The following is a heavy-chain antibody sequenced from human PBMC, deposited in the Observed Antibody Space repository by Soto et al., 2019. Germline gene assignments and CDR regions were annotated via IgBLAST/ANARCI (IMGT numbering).Heavy chain of an antibody. CDR1: GYTFTSYD. V-gene: IGHV1-8*01. Sequence: QVQLVQSGAEVKKPGASVKVSCKASGYTFTSYDINWVRQATGQGLEWMGWMNPNSGNTGYAQKFQGRVTMTRNTSIRTAYMELSSLRSEDTAVYYCAREASGVITCGGVIYYYGMDVWGQGTTVTVSS. D-gene: IGHD3-16*01. CDR3: AREASGVITCGGVIYYYGMDV. CDR2: MNPNSGNT. J-gene: IGHJ6*02.